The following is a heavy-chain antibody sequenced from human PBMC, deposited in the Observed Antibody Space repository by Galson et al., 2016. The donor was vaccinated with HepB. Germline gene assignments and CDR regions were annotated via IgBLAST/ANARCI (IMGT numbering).Heavy chain of an antibody. CDR3: AREAHIAAPASFDY. CDR1: GFTFSRYG. J-gene: IGHJ4*02. D-gene: IGHD6-25*01. V-gene: IGHV3-33*08. Sequence: SLRLSCAASGFTFSRYGMHWVRQVPGKGLEWVALTWHDGSKSFYATSVKGRFTIARDNSQNTLYLHMRHLRAEDTAIYYCAREAHIAAPASFDYWGQGTLVTVSS. CDR2: TWHDGSKS.